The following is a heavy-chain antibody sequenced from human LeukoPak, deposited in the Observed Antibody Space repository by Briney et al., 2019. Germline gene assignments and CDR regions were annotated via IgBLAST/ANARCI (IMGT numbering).Heavy chain of an antibody. CDR1: GFTINGYA. D-gene: IGHD6-19*01. J-gene: IGHJ4*02. V-gene: IGHV3-23*01. CDR3: ARVRGDDKYSSGWYLDY. Sequence: AGGSLRLSCVASGFTINGYAMSWVRQAPGKGLEWVSTISPTGAGTYYADSVKGLFTISRDNSKNTLYLQMNSLRAEDTAVYYCARVRGDDKYSSGWYLDYWGQGTLVTVSS. CDR2: ISPTGAGT.